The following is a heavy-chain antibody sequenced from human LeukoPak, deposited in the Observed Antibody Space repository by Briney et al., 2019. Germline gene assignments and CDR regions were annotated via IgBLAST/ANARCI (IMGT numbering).Heavy chain of an antibody. CDR1: GGTISSSSYY. Sequence: SETLSLTCTVSGGTISSSSYYWGWIRQPPGKGLEWIGNIYYTGCTYYNPSLKSRVTISVDTSKNQFSLELTSVTAADTAVYYCARHASVSGNWPRPLHYWGQGSLVTVSS. J-gene: IGHJ4*02. CDR3: ARHASVSGNWPRPLHY. D-gene: IGHD6-19*01. CDR2: IYYTGCT. V-gene: IGHV4-39*01.